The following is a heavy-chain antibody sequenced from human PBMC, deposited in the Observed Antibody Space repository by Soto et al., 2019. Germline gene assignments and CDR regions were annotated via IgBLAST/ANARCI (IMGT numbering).Heavy chain of an antibody. J-gene: IGHJ4*02. CDR1: GYTFTSYG. CDR3: ARDLADYVWGSYRYTPFDY. Sequence: ASVKVSCKASGYTFTSYGISWVRQAPGQGLEWMGWISAYNGNTNYAQKLQGRVTMTTDTSTSTAYMELRSLRSDDTAVYYCARDLADYVWGSYRYTPFDYWGQGTLVTVSS. V-gene: IGHV1-18*01. D-gene: IGHD3-16*02. CDR2: ISAYNGNT.